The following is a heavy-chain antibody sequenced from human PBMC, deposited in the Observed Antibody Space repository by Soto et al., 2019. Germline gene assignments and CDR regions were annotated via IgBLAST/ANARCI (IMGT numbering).Heavy chain of an antibody. V-gene: IGHV3-48*02. D-gene: IGHD3-3*01. Sequence: GGFLRLSCAASGFTFSSYSMNWVRQAPGKGLEWVSYISSSSSTIYYADSVEGRFTISRDNAKNSLYLQMNSLRDEDTAVYYCARIKIFGVIFDHWGQGTLVTVSS. J-gene: IGHJ4*02. CDR3: ARIKIFGVIFDH. CDR2: ISSSSSTI. CDR1: GFTFSSYS.